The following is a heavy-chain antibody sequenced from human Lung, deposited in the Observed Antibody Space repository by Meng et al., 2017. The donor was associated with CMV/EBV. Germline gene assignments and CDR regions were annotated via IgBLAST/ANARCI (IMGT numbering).Heavy chain of an antibody. Sequence: SCAASGLTLSSYGIHWVRQAPGKGLEWVAFIRYDGDKKEYVDSVKGRFTISRDNSKNMVNLQMNSLRAEDTAVYYCAKDSGRGGHLWFRGVDYWXQGTXVTVDS. D-gene: IGHD3-10*01. J-gene: IGHJ4*02. CDR1: GLTLSSYG. CDR3: AKDSGRGGHLWFRGVDY. CDR2: IRYDGDKK. V-gene: IGHV3-30*02.